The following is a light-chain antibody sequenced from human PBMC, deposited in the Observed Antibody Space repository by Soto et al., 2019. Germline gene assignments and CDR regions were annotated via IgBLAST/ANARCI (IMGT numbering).Light chain of an antibody. CDR3: QLRSNWPPIFT. CDR2: DAS. V-gene: IGKV3-11*01. CDR1: QSVCSY. J-gene: IGKJ3*01. Sequence: EIVLTQSPATLSLSPGERATLSCRASQSVCSYLAWYQQKLGQAPRLLIYDASNRATGNPARFSGSGSGTDSALTISSLDPEDFAVYYCQLRSNWPPIFTFSPGTKVDI.